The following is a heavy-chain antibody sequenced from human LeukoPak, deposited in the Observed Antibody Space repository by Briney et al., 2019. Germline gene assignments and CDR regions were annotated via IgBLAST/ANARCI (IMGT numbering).Heavy chain of an antibody. CDR2: ISGSGGST. V-gene: IGHV3-23*01. Sequence: PGGSLRLSCAASGFTFSSYAVSWVRQAPGKGLEWVSAISGSGGSTYYADSVKGRFTISRDNSKNTLYLQMNSLRAEDTAVYYCAKAPVTTCSGAYCYPFDYWGQGTLVTVSS. CDR1: GFTFSSYA. CDR3: AKAPVTTCSGAYCYPFDY. D-gene: IGHD2-15*01. J-gene: IGHJ4*02.